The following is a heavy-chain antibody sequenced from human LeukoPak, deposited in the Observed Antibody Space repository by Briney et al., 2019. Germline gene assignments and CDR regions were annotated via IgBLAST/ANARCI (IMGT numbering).Heavy chain of an antibody. CDR3: AKDPSGGYDFWSGYYINSWFDP. D-gene: IGHD3-3*01. Sequence: GGSLRLSCAASGFTFSSYAMSWVRQAPGKGLEWVSAISGSGGSTYHADSVKGRFTISRDNSKNTLYLQMNSLRAEDTAVYYCAKDPSGGYDFWSGYYINSWFDPWGQGTLVTVSS. CDR1: GFTFSSYA. V-gene: IGHV3-23*01. J-gene: IGHJ5*02. CDR2: ISGSGGST.